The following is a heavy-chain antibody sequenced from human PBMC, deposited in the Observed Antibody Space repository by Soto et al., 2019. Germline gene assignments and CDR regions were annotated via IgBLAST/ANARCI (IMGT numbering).Heavy chain of an antibody. CDR2: IIPIFGIP. V-gene: IGHV1-69*13. CDR3: GGEDRAGEPEETPATMVERVV. D-gene: IGHD3-10*01. CDR1: GDTFSRYS. Sequence: SVKVSCKASGDTFSRYSITWVRQAPGHGLEWIGRIIPIFGIPTYAQKFQGRVTFTADESTSTAYMELSSLRSDDTAVYYCGGEDRAGEPEETPATMVERVVCAEGPTISVST. J-gene: IGHJ6*04.